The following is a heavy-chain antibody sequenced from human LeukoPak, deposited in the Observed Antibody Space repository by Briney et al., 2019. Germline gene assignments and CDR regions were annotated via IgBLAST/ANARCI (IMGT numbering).Heavy chain of an antibody. J-gene: IGHJ4*02. D-gene: IGHD2-2*02. CDR3: ARSRYQLLYDY. Sequence: PSQTLSLTCTVSGGSISSGSYYWSWIRQPAGKGLEWIGRIYTSGSTNYNPSLKSRVTISVDTSKNQFSLKLSSVTAADTAVYYCARSRYQLLYDYWGQGTLVTVSP. V-gene: IGHV4-61*02. CDR2: IYTSGST. CDR1: GGSISSGSYY.